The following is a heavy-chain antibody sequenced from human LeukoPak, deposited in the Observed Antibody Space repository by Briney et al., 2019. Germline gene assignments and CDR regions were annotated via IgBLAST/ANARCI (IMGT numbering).Heavy chain of an antibody. J-gene: IGHJ5*02. V-gene: IGHV3-33*06. CDR3: AKDGCSGGSCYSRYNWFDP. Sequence: SYGMHWVRQAPGKGLEWVAVIWYDGSNKYYADSVKGRFTVSRDNSKNRLYLQMNSLRAEDTAVYYCAKDGCSGGSCYSRYNWFDPWGQGTLVTVSS. D-gene: IGHD2-15*01. CDR2: IWYDGSNK. CDR1: SYG.